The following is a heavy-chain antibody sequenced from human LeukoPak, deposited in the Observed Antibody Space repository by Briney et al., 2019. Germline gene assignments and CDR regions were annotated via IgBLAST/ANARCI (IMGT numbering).Heavy chain of an antibody. Sequence: ASVKVSCKASGGTFSSYAISWVRQAPGQGLEWMGGIIPIFGTANYAQKFQGRVTITADESTSTVYMELSSLRSEDTAVYYCARDLSTGDNWFDPWGQGTLVTVSS. J-gene: IGHJ5*02. V-gene: IGHV1-69*13. CDR3: ARDLSTGDNWFDP. CDR2: IIPIFGTA. D-gene: IGHD1-26*01. CDR1: GGTFSSYA.